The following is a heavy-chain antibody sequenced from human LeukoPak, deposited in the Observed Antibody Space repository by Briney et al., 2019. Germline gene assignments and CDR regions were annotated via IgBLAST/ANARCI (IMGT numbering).Heavy chain of an antibody. CDR1: GGSISNNNW. V-gene: IGHV4-4*02. Sequence: SETLSLTCAVSGGSISNNNWWSWVRQPPGMGLEWIGEIYHGGSTNYNPSLKSRVTMSVDRSKNQFSLKLSSVTAADTAVYYCASGEERGSGTVHFDYWGQGTLVTVSS. D-gene: IGHD3-10*01. J-gene: IGHJ4*02. CDR2: IYHGGST. CDR3: ASGEERGSGTVHFDY.